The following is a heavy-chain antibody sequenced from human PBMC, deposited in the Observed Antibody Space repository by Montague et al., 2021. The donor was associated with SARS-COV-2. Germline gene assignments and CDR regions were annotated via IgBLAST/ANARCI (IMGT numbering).Heavy chain of an antibody. Sequence: SLRLSCAASGFTFSDYYMSWIRQAPGKGLEWVSYISSSGRTIYYADSVKGRFTISRDNAKNSLFLQMNSLRAEDTAVYYRARDQQRITIFGVVISDAFDIWGQGTMVTVSS. CDR1: GFTFSDYY. V-gene: IGHV3-11*01. D-gene: IGHD3-3*01. CDR2: ISSSGRTI. CDR3: ARDQQRITIFGVVISDAFDI. J-gene: IGHJ3*02.